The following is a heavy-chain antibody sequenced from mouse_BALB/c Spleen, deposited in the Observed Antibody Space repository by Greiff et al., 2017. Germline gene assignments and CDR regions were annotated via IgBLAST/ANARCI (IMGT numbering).Heavy chain of an antibody. CDR1: GFTFSSYT. CDR2: ISNGGGST. V-gene: IGHV5-12-2*01. J-gene: IGHJ2*01. D-gene: IGHD2-2*01. Sequence: EVQRVESGGGLVQPGGSLKLSCAASGFTFSSYTMSWVRQTPEKRLEWVAYISNGGGSTYYPDTVKGRFTISRDNAKNTLYLQMSSLKSEDTAMYYCARHGYYVDYWGQGTTLTVSS. CDR3: ARHGYYVDY.